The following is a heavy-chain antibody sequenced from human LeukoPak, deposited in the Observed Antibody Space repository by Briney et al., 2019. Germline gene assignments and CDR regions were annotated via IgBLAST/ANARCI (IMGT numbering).Heavy chain of an antibody. CDR2: INPNSGGT. CDR3: ARVRGVMGTYFDY. J-gene: IGHJ4*02. V-gene: IGHV1-2*02. D-gene: IGHD3-16*01. Sequence: ASVKVSCKASGYTFTGYYMHWVRQAPGQGLEWMGWINPNSGGTNYAQKFQGRVTMTRDTSISTAYMELSRLRSDDTAVYYCARVRGVMGTYFDYWGQGTLVTVFS. CDR1: GYTFTGYY.